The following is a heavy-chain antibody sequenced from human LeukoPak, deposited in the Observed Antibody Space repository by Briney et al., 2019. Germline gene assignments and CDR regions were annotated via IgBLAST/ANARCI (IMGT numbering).Heavy chain of an antibody. D-gene: IGHD6-19*01. CDR3: AKDLRDYSSGWYAFDY. CDR1: GFTFSSYA. CDR2: ISGSGSST. V-gene: IGHV3-23*01. J-gene: IGHJ4*02. Sequence: PGGSLRLSCAASGFTFSSYAMSWVRQAPGKGLEWVSAISGSGSSTYYADSVKGRFTISRDNSKNTLYLQMNSLRAEDTAVYYCAKDLRDYSSGWYAFDYWGQGTLVTVSS.